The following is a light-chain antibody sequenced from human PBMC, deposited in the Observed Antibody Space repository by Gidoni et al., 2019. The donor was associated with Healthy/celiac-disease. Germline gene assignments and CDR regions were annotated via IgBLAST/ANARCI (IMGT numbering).Light chain of an antibody. J-gene: IGKJ4*01. V-gene: IGKV1-39*01. CDR1: QSISIY. Sequence: VGDRVTITCRASQSISIYLNWYQQKPGKAPKLLIYAASSLQSGVPSRFSGSGSGTDFTLTISSLQPEDFATYYCQQSYSTVLTFGGGTKVEIK. CDR3: QQSYSTVLT. CDR2: AAS.